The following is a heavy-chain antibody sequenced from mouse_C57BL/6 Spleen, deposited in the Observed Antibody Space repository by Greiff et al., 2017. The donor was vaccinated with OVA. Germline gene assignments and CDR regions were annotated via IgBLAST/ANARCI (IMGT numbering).Heavy chain of an antibody. CDR3: ANPYPAPEDDAMDY. CDR2: IWSGGST. V-gene: IGHV2-5*01. CDR1: GFSFTSYG. J-gene: IGHJ4*01. Sequence: VQLQQSGPGLVQPSQCLSITCTVSGFSFTSYGVHWVRQSPGQGLEWLGVIWSGGSTDYNAAFMSRLGITKDNSKSQVFFKMNSLQADDTTIYYCANPYPAPEDDAMDYWGQGTSVTVSS.